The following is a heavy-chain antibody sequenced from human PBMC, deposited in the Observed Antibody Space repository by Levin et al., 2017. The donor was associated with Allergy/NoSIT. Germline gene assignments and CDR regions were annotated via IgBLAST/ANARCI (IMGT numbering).Heavy chain of an antibody. J-gene: IGHJ6*02. CDR3: ARDGGGIVVVPAAIDGLLWYGMDV. CDR2: IWYDGSNK. Sequence: GESLKISCAASGFTFSSYGMHWVRQAPGKGLEWVAVIWYDGSNKYYADSVKGRFTISRDNSKNTLYLQMNSLRAEDTAVYYCARDGGGIVVVPAAIDGLLWYGMDVWGQGTTVTVSS. V-gene: IGHV3-33*01. CDR1: GFTFSSYG. D-gene: IGHD2-2*02.